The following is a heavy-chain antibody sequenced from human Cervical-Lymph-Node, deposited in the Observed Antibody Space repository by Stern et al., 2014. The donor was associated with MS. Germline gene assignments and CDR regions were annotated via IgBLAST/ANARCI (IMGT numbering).Heavy chain of an antibody. CDR3: ARLLRWTGPPLDY. J-gene: IGHJ4*02. V-gene: IGHV4-39*01. D-gene: IGHD3/OR15-3a*01. CDR2: IYYSGST. Sequence: QLQLQESGPGLVKPSETLSLTCTVSGGSISSSSYYWGWIRQPPGKGLEWIGSIYYSGSTYYNPSLKSRVTISVETSKNQFSLKLISVTAADTAVYYCARLLRWTGPPLDYWGQGTLVTVSS. CDR1: GGSISSSSYY.